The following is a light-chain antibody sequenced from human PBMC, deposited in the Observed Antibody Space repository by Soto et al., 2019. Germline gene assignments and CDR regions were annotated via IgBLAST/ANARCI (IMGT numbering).Light chain of an antibody. V-gene: IGLV2-8*01. CDR3: SSYAGSNNPYV. J-gene: IGLJ1*01. Sequence: QSALTHPRSASGSPGQSVTISCTGTSGGIGGYDYVSWYQQHPGKAPKLMIYEVTKRPLGVPDRFSGSKSGNTASLTVSGLQAEDEADYYCSSYAGSNNPYVFGTGTKVTVL. CDR2: EVT. CDR1: SGGIGGYDY.